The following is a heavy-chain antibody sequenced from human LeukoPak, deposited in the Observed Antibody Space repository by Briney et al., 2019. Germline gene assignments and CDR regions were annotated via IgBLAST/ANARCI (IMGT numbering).Heavy chain of an antibody. CDR2: ISWSGGSI. D-gene: IGHD3-22*01. CDR3: AKAKYHYYDSSGFDI. J-gene: IGHJ3*02. V-gene: IGHV3-9*03. CDR1: GFTFDDYA. Sequence: GGSLRLSCAASGFTFDDYAMHWVRHAPGKGLEWVSGISWSGGSIVYGDSVKGRFTISRDNAKNSLYLQMNSLRAEDMALYYCAKAKYHYYDSSGFDIWGQGTMVTVSS.